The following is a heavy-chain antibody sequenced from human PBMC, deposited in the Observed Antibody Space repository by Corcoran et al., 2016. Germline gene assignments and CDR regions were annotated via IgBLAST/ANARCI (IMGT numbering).Heavy chain of an antibody. V-gene: IGHV3-53*01. D-gene: IGHD3-22*01. CDR1: GFTVSSDY. J-gene: IGHJ4*02. CDR2: MYSGGTT. CDR3: ARAPKGGIGYYYD. Sequence: EVQLVESGGGLIHPGGSLRLSCAASGFTVSSDYMGWVRQAPGKGLDWVSVMYSGGTTFYADSVKGRFTISRDNSKNTLYIQMTSLRAEDTAIYYWARAPKGGIGYYYDWGQGTLVTVSS.